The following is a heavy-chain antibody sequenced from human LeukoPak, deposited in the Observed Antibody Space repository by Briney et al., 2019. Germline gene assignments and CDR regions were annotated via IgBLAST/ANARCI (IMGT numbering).Heavy chain of an antibody. CDR1: GFTFDTYE. Sequence: GGSLRLSCGASGFTFDTYEMNWVRQAPGKGLEWLASTSSRSRGIYYADSVKGRFTISRDNAKNSLYLQMNSLRAEDTALYYCARDDSTVTRFDYWGQGTLVTVSS. V-gene: IGHV3-48*03. CDR2: TSSRSRGI. CDR3: ARDDSTVTRFDY. D-gene: IGHD4-17*01. J-gene: IGHJ4*02.